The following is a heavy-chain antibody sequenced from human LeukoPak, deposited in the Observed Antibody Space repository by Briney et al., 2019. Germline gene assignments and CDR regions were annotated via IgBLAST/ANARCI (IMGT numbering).Heavy chain of an antibody. V-gene: IGHV4-39*01. J-gene: IGHJ4*02. D-gene: IGHD4-11*01. CDR3: ARQTTVIRGRNFDY. CDR1: GGSISSSSYY. CDR2: IYYSGST. Sequence: SETLTLTCTVSGGSISSSSYYWGWIRQPPGKGLEWIGSIYYSGSTYYNPSLKSRVTISVDTSKNQFSLKLSSVTAADTAVYYCARQTTVIRGRNFDYWGQGTLVTVSS.